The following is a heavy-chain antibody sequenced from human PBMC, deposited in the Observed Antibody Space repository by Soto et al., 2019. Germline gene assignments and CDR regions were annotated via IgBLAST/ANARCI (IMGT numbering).Heavy chain of an antibody. J-gene: IGHJ6*03. D-gene: IGHD3-3*01. V-gene: IGHV4-59*11. CDR3: ARVQGSDFWSASQSYYDMDV. CDR1: GVSINTQY. CDR2: LYNNGNA. Sequence: QVQLQESGPGLVKPSETLSLTCTVSGVSINTQYWSWVRQPPGKGLEWIGYLYNNGNAKHSPSLNSRVTMSLDPSKNQVSLKLTSVTAEDTGVYYCARVQGSDFWSASQSYYDMDVWGKGATVTVSS.